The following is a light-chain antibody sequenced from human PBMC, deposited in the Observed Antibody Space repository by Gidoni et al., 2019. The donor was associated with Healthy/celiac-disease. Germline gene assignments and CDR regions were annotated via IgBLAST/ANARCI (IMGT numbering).Light chain of an antibody. CDR1: SSDVGSYNL. J-gene: IGLJ2*01. CDR3: CSYAGSSTLVV. V-gene: IGLV2-23*02. Sequence: QSALTQPASVSGSPGQSITISCTGTSSDVGSYNLVSWYQQHPGKAPKLMIYEVSERPSGVSNRFSGSKSGNTASLTISGLQAEDEADYYCCSYAGSSTLVVFGGGTKLTVL. CDR2: EVS.